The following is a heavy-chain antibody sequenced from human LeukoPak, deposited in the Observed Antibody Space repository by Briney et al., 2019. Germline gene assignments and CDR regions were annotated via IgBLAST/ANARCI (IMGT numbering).Heavy chain of an antibody. CDR2: INPNSGGT. J-gene: IGHJ4*02. Sequence: ASVKVSCKASGYTFTGYYMHWVRQAPGQGLEWMGWINPNSGGTNYAQKFQGRVTMTRDTSISTAYMELSRLRSDDTAVYYCARAWTLAAAGTRGEVGYWGQGTLVTVSS. D-gene: IGHD6-13*01. CDR1: GYTFTGYY. V-gene: IGHV1-2*02. CDR3: ARAWTLAAAGTRGEVGY.